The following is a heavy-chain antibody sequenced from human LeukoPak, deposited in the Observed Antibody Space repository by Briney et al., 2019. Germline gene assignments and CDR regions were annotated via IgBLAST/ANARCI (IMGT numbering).Heavy chain of an antibody. CDR3: ARGRYSYGSRYYYYMDV. CDR1: GGSISSGGYY. J-gene: IGHJ6*03. CDR2: IYYSGST. D-gene: IGHD5-18*01. Sequence: PSQTLSLTCTVSGGSISSGGYYWSWIRQHPGKGLEWIGYIYYSGSTYYNPSLKSRVTMSVDTSKNQFSLKLSSVTAADTAVYYCARGRYSYGSRYYYYMDVWGKGTTVTVSS. V-gene: IGHV4-31*03.